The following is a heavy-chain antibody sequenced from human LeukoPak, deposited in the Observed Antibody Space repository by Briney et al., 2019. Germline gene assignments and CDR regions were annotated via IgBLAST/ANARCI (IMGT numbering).Heavy chain of an antibody. V-gene: IGHV3-74*01. CDR1: GFTFSNYW. D-gene: IGHD3-10*01. Sequence: PGGSLRLSCAASGFTFSNYWMHWVRQAPGKGLVWVSRVNSDGSSKNYADSVKGRFTISRDNAKNTLYLQMNSLRAEDTAVYYCARVIYGSGSYYTDYWGQGTLVTVSS. J-gene: IGHJ4*02. CDR3: ARVIYGSGSYYTDY. CDR2: VNSDGSSK.